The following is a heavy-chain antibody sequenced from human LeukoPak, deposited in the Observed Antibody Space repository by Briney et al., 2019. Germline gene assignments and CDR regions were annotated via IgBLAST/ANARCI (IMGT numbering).Heavy chain of an antibody. D-gene: IGHD2-15*01. Sequence: QSGGSLRLSCAASGFTFSSYAMSWVRQAPGKGLEWVSAISGSGGSTYYADSVKGRFTISRDNSKNTLYLQMNSLRAEDTAVYYCAKERYCSGSSCYSAFDYWGQGTLVTVSS. CDR2: ISGSGGST. CDR1: GFTFSSYA. J-gene: IGHJ4*02. V-gene: IGHV3-23*01. CDR3: AKERYCSGSSCYSAFDY.